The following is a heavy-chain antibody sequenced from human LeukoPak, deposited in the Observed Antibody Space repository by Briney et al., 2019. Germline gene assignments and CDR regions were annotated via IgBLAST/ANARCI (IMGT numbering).Heavy chain of an antibody. Sequence: ASVKVSCKASGYTFTSYGISWVRQAPGQGLEWMGWISAYNGNTNYAQKLQGRVTMTTDTSTSTAYMELSRLRSDDTAVYYCAREVQGGSSGYYGMDVWGQGTTVTVSS. J-gene: IGHJ6*02. CDR1: GYTFTSYG. D-gene: IGHD3-22*01. CDR3: AREVQGGSSGYYGMDV. CDR2: ISAYNGNT. V-gene: IGHV1-18*01.